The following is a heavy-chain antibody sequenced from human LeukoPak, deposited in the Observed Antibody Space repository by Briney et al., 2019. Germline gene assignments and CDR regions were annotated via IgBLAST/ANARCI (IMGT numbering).Heavy chain of an antibody. CDR3: AKDWTGTKPFDL. V-gene: IGHV3-23*01. CDR2: INSSGGRT. J-gene: IGHJ2*01. CDR1: GFTFTNYA. Sequence: GRSLRLSCAASGFTFTNYAMSWVRQAPGKGLEWVSSINSSGGRTYYADSVKGRFTISRDNSKSTLYLQMDSLRAEDTAVYYCAKDWTGTKPFDLWGRGTLVTVSS. D-gene: IGHD3/OR15-3a*01.